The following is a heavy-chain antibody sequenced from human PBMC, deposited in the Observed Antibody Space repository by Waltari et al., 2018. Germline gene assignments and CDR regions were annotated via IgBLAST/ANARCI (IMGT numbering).Heavy chain of an antibody. J-gene: IGHJ3*02. Sequence: EVRLVQSGAEVKKPGESLKISCKGSGYSFTTYWIGWVRQMPGKGLEWMGVTHPRDSNTRYSPSFQGQVTIPADKSISTAYLQWSSLKASDTAMYYCARQVPGIAAAGDPFDMWGQGTRVTVSS. D-gene: IGHD6-13*01. CDR2: THPRDSNT. V-gene: IGHV5-51*01. CDR1: GYSFTTYW. CDR3: ARQVPGIAAAGDPFDM.